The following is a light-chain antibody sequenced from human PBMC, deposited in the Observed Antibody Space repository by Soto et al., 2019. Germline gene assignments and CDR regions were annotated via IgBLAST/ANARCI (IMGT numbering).Light chain of an antibody. CDR1: QGIRND. Sequence: AIQMTQSPSSLSASVGDRVTITCRASQGIRNDLGWYQQKPGKAPKLLMYAASSLQSGVPSRFSGSGSGTDFTLTIRSLQPEDFATYYCLQDYNYPLTFGGGTKVEIK. V-gene: IGKV1-6*01. CDR2: AAS. J-gene: IGKJ4*01. CDR3: LQDYNYPLT.